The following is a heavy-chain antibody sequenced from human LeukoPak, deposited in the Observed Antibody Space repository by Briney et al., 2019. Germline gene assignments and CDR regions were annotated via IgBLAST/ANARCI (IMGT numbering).Heavy chain of an antibody. CDR1: GFTFSSYD. D-gene: IGHD2-2*01. Sequence: GGSLRLSCAASGFTFSSYDMNWVRQAPGKGLQWVSDINSSGTTIYYADSVKGRFTISRDNAKNSLYLQMNSLRAEDTAVYYCARKYCSTTSCLFDNWGQGTLVTVSS. CDR2: INSSGTTI. V-gene: IGHV3-48*03. J-gene: IGHJ4*02. CDR3: ARKYCSTTSCLFDN.